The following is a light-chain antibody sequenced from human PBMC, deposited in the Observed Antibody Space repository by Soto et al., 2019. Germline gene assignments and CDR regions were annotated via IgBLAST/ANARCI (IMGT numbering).Light chain of an antibody. Sequence: DIQMTQSPSTLCASVGDRVTITCRASQGISKWLAWYQQKPGKAPKLLIYGASSLESGVPSRFSGSGSGTEFTLTISSLQPDDFATYFCQQYNSYDMWSFGQGTKV. CDR2: GAS. CDR1: QGISKW. J-gene: IGKJ1*01. CDR3: QQYNSYDMWS. V-gene: IGKV1-5*01.